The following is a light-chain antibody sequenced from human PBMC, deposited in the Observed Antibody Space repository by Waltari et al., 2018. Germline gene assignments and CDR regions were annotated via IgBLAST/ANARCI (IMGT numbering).Light chain of an antibody. CDR1: RSDAGTYNL. J-gene: IGLJ1*01. Sequence: QSALTQPASVSGSPGQPIAVSFTGTRSDAGTYNLVSWYQQPPGKAPKRIIYAANKRPAGIATRFVGSKSGNTASLTISGLQAEDEADYYCCSFAGRSTWVVGTGTKVIVL. V-gene: IGLV2-23*01. CDR3: CSFAGRSTWV. CDR2: AAN.